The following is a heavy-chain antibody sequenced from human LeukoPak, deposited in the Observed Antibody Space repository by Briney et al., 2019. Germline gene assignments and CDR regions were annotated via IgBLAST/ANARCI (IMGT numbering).Heavy chain of an antibody. CDR3: AREEEVVAATGDAFDI. V-gene: IGHV1-69*13. CDR1: GGTFSSYA. CDR2: IIPIFGTA. Sequence: GASVKVSCKASGGTFSSYAISRVRQAPGQGLEWMGGIIPIFGTANYAQKFQGRVTITADESTSTAYMELSSLRSEDTAVYYCAREEEVVAATGDAFDIWGQGTMVTVSS. J-gene: IGHJ3*02. D-gene: IGHD2-15*01.